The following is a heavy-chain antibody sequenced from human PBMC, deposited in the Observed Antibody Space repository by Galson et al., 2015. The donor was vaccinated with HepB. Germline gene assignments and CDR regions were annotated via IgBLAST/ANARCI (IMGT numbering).Heavy chain of an antibody. CDR2: IWYDGDPK. V-gene: IGHV3-33*01. J-gene: IGHJ4*02. D-gene: IGHD3-3*01. Sequence: SLRLSCAASGFTFSNYGMHWVRQAPGKGLEWVAVIWYDGDPKYYADSVKGRFTVSGDTSKSTLYLQMNSLRVGDTAVYYCAGGSPRERDIWSRHYTRPDFWGQGTLVTVSS. CDR3: AGGSPRERDIWSRHYTRPDF. CDR1: GFTFSNYG.